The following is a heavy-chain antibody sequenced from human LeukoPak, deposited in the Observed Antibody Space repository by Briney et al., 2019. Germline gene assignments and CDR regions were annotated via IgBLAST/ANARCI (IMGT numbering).Heavy chain of an antibody. CDR1: GGPFSGYY. CDR3: ARASIAAAGNWFDP. CDR2: INHSGST. V-gene: IGHV4-34*01. J-gene: IGHJ5*02. Sequence: SETLSLTCAVYGGPFSGYYWSWIRQPPGKGLEWIGEINHSGSTNYNPSLKSRVTISVDTSKNQFSLKLSSVTAADTAVYYCARASIAAAGNWFDPWGQGTLVTVSS. D-gene: IGHD6-13*01.